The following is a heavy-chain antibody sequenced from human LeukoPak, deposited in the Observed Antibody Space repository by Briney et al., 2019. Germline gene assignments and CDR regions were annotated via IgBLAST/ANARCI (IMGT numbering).Heavy chain of an antibody. CDR1: GFTFDDYG. J-gene: IGHJ4*02. V-gene: IGHV3-20*01. D-gene: IGHD5-12*01. CDR3: ARGPPYGGYDQFDY. CDR2: INWNGGST. Sequence: GGSLRLSCAVSGFTFDDYGMSWVRQVPGKGLEWVSGINWNGGSTAYADSVKGRFIISRDNAKNSLYLEVNSLRAEDTALYHCARGPPYGGYDQFDYWGQGTLVTVSS.